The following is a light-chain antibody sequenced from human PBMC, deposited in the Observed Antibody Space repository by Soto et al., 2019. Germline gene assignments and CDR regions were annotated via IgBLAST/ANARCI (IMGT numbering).Light chain of an antibody. J-gene: IGKJ1*01. CDR2: GAS. CDR1: QSVGSN. V-gene: IGKV3D-15*01. CDR3: QQYNNWPRT. Sequence: EIVLTQFPGTLSLSPGERATLSCRASQSVGSNYLAWYQQRPGQPPNLLIFGASHRAPDIPDRFSGSGSGTEFTLTINSLQSEDFAVYYCQQYNNWPRTFGQGTKVDIK.